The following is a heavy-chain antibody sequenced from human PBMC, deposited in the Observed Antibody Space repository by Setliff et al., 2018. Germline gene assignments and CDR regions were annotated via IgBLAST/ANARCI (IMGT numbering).Heavy chain of an antibody. J-gene: IGHJ4*02. V-gene: IGHV1-69*06. D-gene: IGHD3-3*01. CDR2: IIPIFGTA. Sequence: SVKVSCKASGGTFSSYAISWVRQAPGQGLEWMGRIIPIFGTANYAQKFQGRVTITADKSTSTAYMELSSLRSEDTAVYYCARSGVGYDFWSGYENWGQGTLVTVSS. CDR1: GGTFSSYA. CDR3: ARSGVGYDFWSGYEN.